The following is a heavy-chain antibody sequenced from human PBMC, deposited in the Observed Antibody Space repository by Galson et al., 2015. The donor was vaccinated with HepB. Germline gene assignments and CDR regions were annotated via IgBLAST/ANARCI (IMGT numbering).Heavy chain of an antibody. CDR2: IYYSGST. D-gene: IGHD1-1*01. V-gene: IGHV4-31*03. CDR3: ARWKLERRLYAFDI. J-gene: IGHJ3*02. CDR1: GGSISSGGHY. Sequence: TLSLTCTVSGGSISSGGHYWSWIRQHPGKGLEWIGYIYYSGSTYYNPSLKSRVTISVDTSKNQFSLKLSSVTAADTAVYYCARWKLERRLYAFDIWGQGTMVTVSS.